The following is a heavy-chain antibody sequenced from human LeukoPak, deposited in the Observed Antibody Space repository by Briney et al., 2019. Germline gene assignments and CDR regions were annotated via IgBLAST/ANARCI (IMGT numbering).Heavy chain of an antibody. CDR3: AKEFGYCSGGSCYSVGYFDY. V-gene: IGHV3-23*01. CDR1: GFTFSSYV. J-gene: IGHJ4*02. CDR2: ISASGHNT. D-gene: IGHD2-15*01. Sequence: PGGSLRLSCTASGFTFSSYVMSWGRQAPGKGLEWVSAISASGHNTYYADSVKGLFTISRDNAKNTLYLQMNSLRAEDTAIYYCAKEFGYCSGGSCYSVGYFDYWGQGTLVTVSS.